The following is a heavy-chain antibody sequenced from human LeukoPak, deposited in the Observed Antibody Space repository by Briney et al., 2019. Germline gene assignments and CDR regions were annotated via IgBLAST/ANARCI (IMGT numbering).Heavy chain of an antibody. Sequence: GWSLRLSCAASGFTFSDYNMNWVRQAPAKGLEGVSYISSDSSPTYYAESVRGRFTSSRDNAKNSLYLQMNSLRDEDTSVYYCARGLGSTWFHYWGQGTLVSVSS. CDR2: ISSDSSPT. V-gene: IGHV3-48*02. CDR1: GFTFSDYN. D-gene: IGHD6-13*01. J-gene: IGHJ4*02. CDR3: ARGLGSTWFHY.